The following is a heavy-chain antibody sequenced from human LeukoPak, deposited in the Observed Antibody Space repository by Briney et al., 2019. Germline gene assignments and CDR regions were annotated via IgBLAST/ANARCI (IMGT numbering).Heavy chain of an antibody. Sequence: ASVKVSCNASGYTFTGYYMHWVRQAPGQGLEWMGWINPNSGGTNYAQKFQGRVTMTGDTSISTAYMELSRLRSDDTAVYYCARDYPLEPFDYWGQGTLVTVSS. V-gene: IGHV1-2*02. CDR3: ARDYPLEPFDY. J-gene: IGHJ4*02. D-gene: IGHD1-1*01. CDR2: INPNSGGT. CDR1: GYTFTGYY.